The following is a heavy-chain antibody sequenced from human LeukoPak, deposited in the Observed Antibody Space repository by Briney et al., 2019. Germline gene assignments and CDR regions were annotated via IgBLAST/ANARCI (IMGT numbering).Heavy chain of an antibody. CDR2: IYRSGST. V-gene: IGHV4-38-2*02. CDR3: ARGLRDFDY. CDR1: GYSISSGYY. Sequence: SETLSLTCTVSGYSISSGYYWGWIRQPPGKGLEWIGSIYRSGSTYYNPSLKSRVTISVDMSKNQFSLKLSSVTAADTAVYYCARGLRDFDYWGQGTLVTVSS. J-gene: IGHJ4*02.